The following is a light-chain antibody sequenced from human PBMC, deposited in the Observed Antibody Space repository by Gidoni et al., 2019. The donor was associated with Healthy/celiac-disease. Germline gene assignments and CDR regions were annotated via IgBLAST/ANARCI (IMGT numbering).Light chain of an antibody. V-gene: IGKV3-15*01. CDR2: GAS. Sequence: EIVMTQSPATLSVSQGERATLSCRASQSVSSNLAWYQQKPGQAPRLLIYGASTRATGIPARFSGSGSGTEFTLTISSLQSEDFAVYYCQQYNNWGITFGQGTRLEIK. CDR3: QQYNNWGIT. CDR1: QSVSSN. J-gene: IGKJ5*01.